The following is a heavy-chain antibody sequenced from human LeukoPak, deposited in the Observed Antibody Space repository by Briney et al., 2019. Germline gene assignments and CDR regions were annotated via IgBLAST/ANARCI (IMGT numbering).Heavy chain of an antibody. D-gene: IGHD6-13*01. V-gene: IGHV4-61*08. CDR1: GGSISSGDYY. CDR3: ARGSSSDSSWPVFDY. Sequence: PSETLSLTCTVSGGSISSGDYYWSWIRQSPGKGLESIGYIYYSGSTNYSPSLKSRVTISVDTSKNQFSLKLSSVTAADTAVYYCARGSSSDSSWPVFDYWGQGTLVTVSS. CDR2: IYYSGST. J-gene: IGHJ4*02.